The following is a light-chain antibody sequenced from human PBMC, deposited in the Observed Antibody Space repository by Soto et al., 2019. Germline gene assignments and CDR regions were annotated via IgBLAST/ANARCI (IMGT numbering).Light chain of an antibody. J-gene: IGKJ5*01. CDR3: QQLDSMPIT. Sequence: AIRMTQSPSSFSASTGDRVTITCRASQGISSYLAWYQQKPGEAPKLLISIASILQSGVPSRFSGSGSGTDFVLTISSLQPEDSATYYCQQLDSMPITFGQGTRLENK. V-gene: IGKV1-8*01. CDR2: IAS. CDR1: QGISSY.